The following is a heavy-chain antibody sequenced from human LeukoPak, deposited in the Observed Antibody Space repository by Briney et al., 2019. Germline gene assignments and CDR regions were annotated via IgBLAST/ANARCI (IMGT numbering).Heavy chain of an antibody. CDR1: GFIFNSNA. D-gene: IGHD3-22*01. J-gene: IGHJ4*02. Sequence: GGSLRLSCAASGFIFNSNAMTWVRQAPGKGLEWVSAISETGGGTYYADSVKSRFTISRDNSRNTLYLQMNSLRAEDTALYYCAKNYYASTGYDYWGQGTLVTVSS. CDR2: ISETGGGT. CDR3: AKNYYASTGYDY. V-gene: IGHV3-23*01.